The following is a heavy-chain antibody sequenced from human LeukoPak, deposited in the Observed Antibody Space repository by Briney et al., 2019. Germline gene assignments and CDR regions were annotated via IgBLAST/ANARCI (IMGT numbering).Heavy chain of an antibody. CDR1: GFTFTSYW. CDR3: ARDYYYGSGSYLK. Sequence: GGSLRLSCAASGFTFTSYWMSWVRQAPGKGLEWVANIKPDGSEKYYVDSVEGRFTISRDNAKNSLYLQMNSLRAEDTAVYYCARDYYYGSGSYLKWGQGTLVTVSS. CDR2: IKPDGSEK. V-gene: IGHV3-7*01. D-gene: IGHD3-10*01. J-gene: IGHJ4*02.